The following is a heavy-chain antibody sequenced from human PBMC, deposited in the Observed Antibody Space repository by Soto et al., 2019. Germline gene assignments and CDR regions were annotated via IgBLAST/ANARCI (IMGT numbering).Heavy chain of an antibody. D-gene: IGHD2-2*01. CDR3: ARLPGYCSSTSCSIYYYGMDV. CDR2: IYHSGST. CDR1: GGSISSSNW. Sequence: SETLSLTCAVSGGSISSSNWWSWVRQPPGKGLEWIGEIYHSGSTNYNPSLKSRVTISVDKSKNQFSLKLSSVTAADTAVYYCARLPGYCSSTSCSIYYYGMDVWGQGTTVTVSS. V-gene: IGHV4-4*02. J-gene: IGHJ6*02.